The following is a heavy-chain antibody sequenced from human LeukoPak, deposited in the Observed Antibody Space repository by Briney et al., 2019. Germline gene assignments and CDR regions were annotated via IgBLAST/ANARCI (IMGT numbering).Heavy chain of an antibody. CDR3: ARRGTSRVVFNWFDP. CDR2: IFHSATT. Sequence: PSETLSLTCAVSGGSINSSNWWSWVRQPPGKGLEWIGEIFHSATTNYNPSLKSRVTISVDKSKNHFSLKLSSVTAADTAVYYCARRGTSRVVFNWFDPWGQGTLVTVSS. J-gene: IGHJ5*02. CDR1: GGSINSSNW. V-gene: IGHV4-4*02. D-gene: IGHD2-21*01.